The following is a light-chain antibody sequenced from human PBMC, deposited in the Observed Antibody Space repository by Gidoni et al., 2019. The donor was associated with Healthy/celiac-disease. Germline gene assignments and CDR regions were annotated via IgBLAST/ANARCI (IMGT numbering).Light chain of an antibody. V-gene: IGLV2-23*03. Sequence: QPALTQPASVSGSPGQSSPISCTGTSSDVGSYNLVSGYQQHPGKAPKLMIYEGSKRPSGVSNRFSGSKSGNTASLTISGLQAEDEADYYCCSYAGSSTFNWVFGGGTKLTVL. J-gene: IGLJ3*02. CDR3: CSYAGSSTFNWV. CDR2: EGS. CDR1: SSDVGSYNL.